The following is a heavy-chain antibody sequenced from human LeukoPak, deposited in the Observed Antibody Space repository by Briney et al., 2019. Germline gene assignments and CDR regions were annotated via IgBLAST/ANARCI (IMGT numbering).Heavy chain of an antibody. CDR2: ITGSGAST. V-gene: IGHV3-23*01. J-gene: IGHJ4*02. Sequence: GGSLRLSCAASGFTFSSYAMSWVRQAPGKGLEWASAITGSGASTYSADSVKGRFTISRDNSENTLYLQMNSLRAEDTAVYYCATSPGAYPRSYDYWGQGTLVTVSS. D-gene: IGHD4-17*01. CDR3: ATSPGAYPRSYDY. CDR1: GFTFSSYA.